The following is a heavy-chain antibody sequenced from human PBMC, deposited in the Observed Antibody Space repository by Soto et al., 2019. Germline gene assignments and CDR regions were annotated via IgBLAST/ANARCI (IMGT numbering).Heavy chain of an antibody. CDR1: GFTFSSYA. D-gene: IGHD3-3*01. CDR2: ISGSGGSK. J-gene: IGHJ3*02. CDR3: AKYGEVGVVIMAFDI. V-gene: IGHV3-23*01. Sequence: GGSLRLSCAASGFTFSSYAMSWVRQAPGKGLEWVSAISGSGGSKYYADSVKGRFTISRDNSKNTLYLQMNSLRAEETAVYYWAKYGEVGVVIMAFDIWGQGTMVTVSS.